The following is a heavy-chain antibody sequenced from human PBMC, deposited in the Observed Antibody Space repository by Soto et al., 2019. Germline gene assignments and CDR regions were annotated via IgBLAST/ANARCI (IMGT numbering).Heavy chain of an antibody. D-gene: IGHD6-19*01. J-gene: IGHJ4*02. V-gene: IGHV4-61*01. CDR2: IYYSGST. CDR3: ARVISSGWPYYFDY. CDR1: GGSVSSGSYY. Sequence: SETLSLTCTVSGGSVSSGSYYWSCIRQPPGKGLEWIGYIYYSGSTNYNPSLKSRVTISVDTSKNQFSLKLSSVTTADTAVYYCARVISSGWPYYFDYWGQGTLVTVSS.